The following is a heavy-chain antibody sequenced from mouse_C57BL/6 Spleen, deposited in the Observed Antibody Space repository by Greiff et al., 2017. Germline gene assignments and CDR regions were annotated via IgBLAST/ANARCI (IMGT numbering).Heavy chain of an antibody. CDR3: ARPCPYDGYSYYYAMDY. J-gene: IGHJ4*01. Sequence: VKLVESGAELMKPGASVKLSCKATGYTFTGYWIEWVKQRPGHGLEWIGEILPGSGSTNYNEKFKGKATFTADTSSNTAYMQLSSLTTEDSAIYYCARPCPYDGYSYYYAMDYWGQGTSVTVAS. D-gene: IGHD2-3*01. V-gene: IGHV1-9*01. CDR2: ILPGSGST. CDR1: GYTFTGYW.